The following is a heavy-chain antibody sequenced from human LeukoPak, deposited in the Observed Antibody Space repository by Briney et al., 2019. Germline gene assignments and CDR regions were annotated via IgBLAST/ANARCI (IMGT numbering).Heavy chain of an antibody. D-gene: IGHD1-26*01. CDR2: INSGSTYM. Sequence: GGSLRLSCGASGFYFSSYSMNWVRQSPGKGLEWVSSINSGSTYMYYADSVKGRFTISRDNSKNTLYLQMNSLRAEDTAVYYCARLGASRRYFDYWGQGTLVTVSP. V-gene: IGHV3-21*04. CDR3: ARLGASRRYFDY. J-gene: IGHJ4*02. CDR1: GFYFSSYS.